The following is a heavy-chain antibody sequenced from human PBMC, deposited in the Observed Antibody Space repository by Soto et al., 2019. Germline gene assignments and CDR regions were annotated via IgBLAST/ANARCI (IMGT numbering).Heavy chain of an antibody. Sequence: SETLSLTCSVSGVSVSSPSFYWAWVRQSPGKGLEWIGSLYYIGSAYYSPSLKSRVTVSIDTSKNQFSLSLGALTASDTAVYYCARVLTGSRAFDFWGQRALVTVSS. CDR3: ARVLTGSRAFDF. CDR2: LYYIGSA. D-gene: IGHD1-20*01. J-gene: IGHJ4*02. CDR1: GVSVSSPSFY. V-gene: IGHV4-39*01.